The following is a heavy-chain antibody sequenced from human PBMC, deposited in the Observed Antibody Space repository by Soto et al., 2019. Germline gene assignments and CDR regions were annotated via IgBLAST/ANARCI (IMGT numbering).Heavy chain of an antibody. J-gene: IGHJ4*02. CDR1: GYTFTNYG. V-gene: IGHV1-18*01. CDR3: ARSSSSGDYALSY. D-gene: IGHD3-22*01. CDR2: ISAYNDNP. Sequence: QVQLVQSGAEVKKPGASVKVSCKASGYTFTNYGISWVRQAPGQGLEWMGWISAYNDNPNYAQKLQGRVTMTTDTYTSTADMALRSLRSDDTAVYYGARSSSSGDYALSYWGQGTLVTVSS.